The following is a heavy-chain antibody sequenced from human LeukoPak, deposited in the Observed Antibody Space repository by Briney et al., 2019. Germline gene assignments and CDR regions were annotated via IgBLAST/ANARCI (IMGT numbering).Heavy chain of an antibody. Sequence: ASVKVSCKASGYTFTGYYVHWVRQAPGQGLEWMGWINPNSGGTNYAQKFQGRVTMTRDTSISTAYMELSRLRSDDTAVYYCAREDHYDSSGYQNNWFDPWGQGTLVTVSS. J-gene: IGHJ5*02. CDR1: GYTFTGYY. CDR3: AREDHYDSSGYQNNWFDP. D-gene: IGHD3-22*01. CDR2: INPNSGGT. V-gene: IGHV1-2*02.